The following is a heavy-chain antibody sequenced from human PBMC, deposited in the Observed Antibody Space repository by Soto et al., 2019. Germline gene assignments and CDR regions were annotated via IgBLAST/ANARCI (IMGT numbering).Heavy chain of an antibody. Sequence: SGPKPVNPTQTLTLTCTFSGFSLSTSGVGVGWIRQPPGKALEWLALIYWDDDKRYSPSLMSRLTITKDTPKNKVVLTMTNMDPVDTATYYCAHSRYESYPEYYDILTGYYCAFDYWGQGTLVTVSS. CDR2: IYWDDDK. D-gene: IGHD3-9*01. CDR3: AHSRYESYPEYYDILTGYYCAFDY. CDR1: GFSLSTSGVG. J-gene: IGHJ4*02. V-gene: IGHV2-5*02.